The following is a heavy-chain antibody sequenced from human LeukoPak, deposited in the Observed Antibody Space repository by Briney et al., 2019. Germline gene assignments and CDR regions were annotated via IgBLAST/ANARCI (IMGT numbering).Heavy chain of an antibody. D-gene: IGHD4-17*01. CDR2: ISGYNGNT. CDR3: ARSEGDYGDDY. CDR1: GYTFTSYG. V-gene: IGHV1-18*01. Sequence: ASVKVSCKTSGYTFTSYGISWVRQAPGQGLEWMGWISGYNGNTKYAQNLQGRVTMTTDTSTSTAYMELRSLRSDDTAVYYCARSEGDYGDDYWGQGTLVTVSS. J-gene: IGHJ4*02.